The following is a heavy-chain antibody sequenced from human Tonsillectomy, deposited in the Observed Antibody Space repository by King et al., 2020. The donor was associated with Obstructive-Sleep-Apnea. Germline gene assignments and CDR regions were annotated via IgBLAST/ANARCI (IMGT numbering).Heavy chain of an antibody. CDR3: AKDHGHSASSLVFDY. V-gene: IGHV3-43*01. J-gene: IGHJ4*02. CDR2: IRWDGDST. Sequence: VQLVESGGVVVQPGGSLRLSCAASGFTFADYTMHWVRQAPGKGLEWVSLIRWDGDSTYYADSVKGRYTISRDNSKNSLYLQMNSLRTDDTALYYCAKDHGHSASSLVFDYWGQGTLVTVSS. CDR1: GFTFADYT. D-gene: IGHD1-26*01.